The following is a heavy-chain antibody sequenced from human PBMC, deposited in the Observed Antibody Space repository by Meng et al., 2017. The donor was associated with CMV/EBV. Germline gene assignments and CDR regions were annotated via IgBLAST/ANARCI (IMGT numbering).Heavy chain of an antibody. Sequence: GGSLRLSCAASGFTFSSYSMNWVRQAPGKGLVWVSRINSDGSSTSYADSVKGRFTISRDNAKNTLYLQMNSLRAEDTAVYYCARGARGLVLRFLEWLSVDYWGQGTLVTVSS. V-gene: IGHV3-74*01. CDR3: ARGARGLVLRFLEWLSVDY. CDR2: INSDGSST. J-gene: IGHJ4*02. CDR1: GFTFSSYS. D-gene: IGHD3-3*01.